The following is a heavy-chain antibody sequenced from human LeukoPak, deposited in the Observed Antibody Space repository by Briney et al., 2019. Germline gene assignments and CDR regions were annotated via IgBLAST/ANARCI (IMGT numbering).Heavy chain of an antibody. CDR2: IYTRGTT. J-gene: IGHJ4*02. V-gene: IGHV4-61*02. CDR3: ARGYWFYFDY. Sequence: SETLSLTCTVSGGSISSSSYYWGWIRQPPGKGLEWIGRIYTRGTTNYNPSLKSRVTISVDTSKNQFSLKLSSVTAADTAVYYCARGYWFYFDYWGQGTLVTVSS. D-gene: IGHD2-8*02. CDR1: GGSISSSSYY.